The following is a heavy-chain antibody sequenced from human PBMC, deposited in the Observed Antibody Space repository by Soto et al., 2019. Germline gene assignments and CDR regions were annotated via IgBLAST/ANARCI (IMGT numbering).Heavy chain of an antibody. D-gene: IGHD3-22*01. V-gene: IGHV4-39*01. J-gene: IGHJ4*02. CDR2: IYYSGST. Sequence: QLQLQESGPGLVKPSETLSLTCTVSGGSISTSSYYWGWIRQPPGKGLEWIGSIYYSGSTYYNPSLKRRVTISVDTSKNLFSLKLSSVTAADTAVYYCARDYDSSGDYWGQGTLVTVSS. CDR3: ARDYDSSGDY. CDR1: GGSISTSSYY.